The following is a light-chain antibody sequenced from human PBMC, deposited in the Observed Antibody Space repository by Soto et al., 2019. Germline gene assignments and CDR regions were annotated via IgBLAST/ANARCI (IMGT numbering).Light chain of an antibody. CDR3: QSYDSSLSGWV. J-gene: IGLJ3*02. V-gene: IGLV1-40*01. CDR1: SSNIGAGYD. Sequence: QSVLTQPPSVSGAPGQRVTISCTGGSSNIGAGYDVHWYQQLPGTAPKLLIYGNSNRPSGVPDRFSRSKSGTSASLAITWLQAEDEADYYCQSYDSSLSGWVFGGGTKVTVL. CDR2: GNS.